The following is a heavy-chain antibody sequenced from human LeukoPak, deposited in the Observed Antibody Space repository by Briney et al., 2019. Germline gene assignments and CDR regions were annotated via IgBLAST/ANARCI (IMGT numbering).Heavy chain of an antibody. J-gene: IGHJ3*02. V-gene: IGHV1-69*01. CDR1: VCTFSSYA. CDR2: IIPIFGTA. D-gene: IGHD2-8*01. Sequence: GSSVKVSCKASVCTFSSYAISWVGQAPGQGLEWMGGIIPIFGTANYAQKFQGRVTITADESPSTAYMELSSLRSEDTAVYYCARNIVLMGDAIGHMNAFDIWGQGTMVTVSS. CDR3: ARNIVLMGDAIGHMNAFDI.